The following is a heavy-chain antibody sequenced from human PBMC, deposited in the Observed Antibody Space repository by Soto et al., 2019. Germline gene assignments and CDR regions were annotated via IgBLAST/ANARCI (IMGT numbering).Heavy chain of an antibody. CDR3: ARTVDYGSGSYYYDYCYFDS. CDR1: GYTFTSYG. J-gene: IGHJ4*02. D-gene: IGHD3-10*01. CDR2: ISAYNGNT. V-gene: IGHV1-18*01. Sequence: QVQLVQSGAEVKKPGASVKVSCKASGYTFTSYGISWVRQAPGQGLEWMGWISAYNGNTNYAQQLQGRVTMTTDTSTSTAYMELRSLRSDDTAVYYCARTVDYGSGSYYYDYCYFDSWGQGTLVTVSS.